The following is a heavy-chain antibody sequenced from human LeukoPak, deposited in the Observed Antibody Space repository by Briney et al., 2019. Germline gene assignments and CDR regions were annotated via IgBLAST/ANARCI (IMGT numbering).Heavy chain of an antibody. CDR1: GGSFSGYY. V-gene: IGHV4-34*01. CDR3: ARGLGYCSSTSCDDY. J-gene: IGHJ4*02. Sequence: SETLSLTCAVYGGSFSGYYWSWIRQPPGKGLEWIGEINHSGGTNYNPSLKSRVTISVDTSKNQFSLKLSSVTAADTAVYYCARGLGYCSSTSCDDYWGQGTLVTVSS. D-gene: IGHD2-2*01. CDR2: INHSGGT.